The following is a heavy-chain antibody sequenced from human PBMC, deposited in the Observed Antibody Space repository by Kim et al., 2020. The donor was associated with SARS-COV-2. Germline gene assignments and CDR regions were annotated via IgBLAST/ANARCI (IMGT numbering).Heavy chain of an antibody. CDR3: ERGRGWYYY. J-gene: IGHJ4*02. Sequence: SETLSLTCTVSGGSISSYYWSWIRQPQGKGLELIGYIYYSGSTNYNPSLKSRLTISVETSKSQLSLKLSPVTTADTAAYYCERGRGWYYYWGQGTLVT. V-gene: IGHV4-59*01. D-gene: IGHD6-19*01. CDR2: IYYSGST. CDR1: GGSISSYY.